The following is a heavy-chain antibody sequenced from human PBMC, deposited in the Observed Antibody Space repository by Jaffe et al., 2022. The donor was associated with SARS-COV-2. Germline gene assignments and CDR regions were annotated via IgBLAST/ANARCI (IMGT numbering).Heavy chain of an antibody. J-gene: IGHJ4*02. CDR3: AKGSYGDY. V-gene: IGHV3-23*04. CDR1: GFTFSSYA. D-gene: IGHD1-26*01. Sequence: EVQLVESGGGLVQPGGSLRLSCAASGFTFSSYAMNWVRQAPGKGLEWVSTISGGGGSPYYADSVKGRFTISRDSSKNTLYLQMNSLRAEDTAVYYCAKGSYGDYWGQGTLVTVSS. CDR2: ISGGGGSP.